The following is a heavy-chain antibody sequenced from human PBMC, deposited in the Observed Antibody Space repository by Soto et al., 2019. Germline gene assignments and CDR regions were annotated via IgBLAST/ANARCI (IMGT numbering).Heavy chain of an antibody. CDR2: ISYEGSNK. CDR3: ARDIRKTRIRSGWVYGMDV. J-gene: IGHJ6*02. V-gene: IGHV3-30-3*01. Sequence: GGSLRLSCAAAAFTFGSYATHCVRQAPGKGLEWVTVISYEGSNKYNADSVKGRFTISRDNSKNTLYLQMNSLRAEDTAVYYCARDIRKTRIRSGWVYGMDVWGQGTTVTVSS. D-gene: IGHD3-3*01. CDR1: AFTFGSYA.